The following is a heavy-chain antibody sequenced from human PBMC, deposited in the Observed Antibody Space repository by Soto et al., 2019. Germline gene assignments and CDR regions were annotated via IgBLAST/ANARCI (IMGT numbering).Heavy chain of an antibody. J-gene: IGHJ4*02. CDR2: IYYSGST. Sequence: TSETLSPGCTVSGGSIRSSSYYWGWVRQPPGKVLEWIGSIYYSGSTYYNPSLKSRVTISIDTSLNQFSLKLNSVTAADWAVYYCWRCRERSYSGSEWTAPDYWGQGTLVTISS. V-gene: IGHV4-39*01. CDR1: GGSIRSSSYY. CDR3: WRCRERSYSGSEWTAPDY. D-gene: IGHD5-12*01.